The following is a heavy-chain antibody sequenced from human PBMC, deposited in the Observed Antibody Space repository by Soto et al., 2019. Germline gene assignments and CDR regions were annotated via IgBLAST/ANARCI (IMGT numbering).Heavy chain of an antibody. CDR1: GDSVTSVNYF. Sequence: TCAVSGDSVTSVNYFWTWIRQPPGGGLEWIGYISNSGISKYNPSLKSRVAMSQDTSKNQFSLNLHSVTAADTAVYFCARGEDNSYYAYNFDTWGQGALVTVSS. J-gene: IGHJ4*02. CDR3: ARGEDNSYYAYNFDT. V-gene: IGHV4-61*01. CDR2: ISNSGIS. D-gene: IGHD3-3*01.